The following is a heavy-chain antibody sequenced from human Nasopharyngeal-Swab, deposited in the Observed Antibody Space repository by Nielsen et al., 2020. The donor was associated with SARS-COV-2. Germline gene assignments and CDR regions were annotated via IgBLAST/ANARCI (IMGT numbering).Heavy chain of an antibody. V-gene: IGHV4-59*01. CDR3: ARSPARLIITIETYYHYMDV. J-gene: IGHJ6*03. D-gene: IGHD3-3*01. Sequence: SETLSLTCTVSGGSISSYYWSWIRQPPGRGLEWIGYIYYSGSTNYNPSLKSRVTISVDTSKNQFSLKLSSVTAADTAVYYCARSPARLIITIETYYHYMDVWGKGTTVTVSS. CDR1: GGSISSYY. CDR2: IYYSGST.